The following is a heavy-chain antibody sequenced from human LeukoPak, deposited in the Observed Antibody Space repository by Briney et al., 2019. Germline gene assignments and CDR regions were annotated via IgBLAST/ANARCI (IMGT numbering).Heavy chain of an antibody. D-gene: IGHD4-17*01. CDR1: GFTFSSYG. Sequence: PGRSLRLSCAASGFTFSSYGMHWVRQAPGKGLEWVAVIRYDGSNKYYADPVKGRFTISRDNSKNTLYLQMNSLRAEDTAVYYCARDSDYGDYDYWGRGTLVTVSS. CDR3: ARDSDYGDYDY. CDR2: IRYDGSNK. V-gene: IGHV3-33*01. J-gene: IGHJ4*02.